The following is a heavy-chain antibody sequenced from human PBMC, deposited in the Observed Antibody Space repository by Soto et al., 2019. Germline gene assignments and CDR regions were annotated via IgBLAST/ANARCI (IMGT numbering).Heavy chain of an antibody. J-gene: IGHJ6*02. CDR1: GLTLSGYC. CDR2: ISYDGSNK. Sequence: GGSLRLPCAASGLTLSGYCRHLVRHAPGKGLEWVAVISYDGSNKYYADSVKGRFTISIDNSKNTLYLQMNSLRAEDTAVYYCAKDLRITGTTRRTYYYYYGMDVWGQGTTVTVSS. CDR3: AKDLRITGTTRRTYYYYYGMDV. V-gene: IGHV3-30*18. D-gene: IGHD1-7*01.